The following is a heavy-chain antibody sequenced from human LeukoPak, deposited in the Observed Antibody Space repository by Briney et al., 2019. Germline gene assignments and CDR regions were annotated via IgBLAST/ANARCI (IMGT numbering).Heavy chain of an antibody. CDR3: AREFRYYFDY. CDR2: ISAYNGNT. Sequence: GASVKVSCKASGYTFTSYVVSWMRQAPGQGLEWMGWISAYNGNTNYAQKLQGRVTMTTDTSTSTAYMELRSLRSDDTAVYYCAREFRYYFDYWGQGTLVTVSS. J-gene: IGHJ4*02. V-gene: IGHV1-18*01. CDR1: GYTFTSYV.